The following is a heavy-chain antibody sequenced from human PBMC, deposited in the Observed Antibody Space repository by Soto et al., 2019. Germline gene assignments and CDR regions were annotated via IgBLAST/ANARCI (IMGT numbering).Heavy chain of an antibody. V-gene: IGHV4-4*02. D-gene: IGHD2-8*01. CDR1: GGSISSSSW. Sequence: SETLSLTCTVSGGSISSSSWWSWVRQPPGKTLEWLGEIFYSGSTKYNPSLNSRVTISADQSKNDFSLRLSSVTAADTAVYYCVHHGGVPYYHDFWGQGMLVTVSS. CDR2: IFYSGST. CDR3: VHHGGVPYYHDF. J-gene: IGHJ4*02.